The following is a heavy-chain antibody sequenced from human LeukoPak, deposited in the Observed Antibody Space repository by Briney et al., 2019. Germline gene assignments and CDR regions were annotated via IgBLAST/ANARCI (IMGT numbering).Heavy chain of an antibody. D-gene: IGHD1-26*01. J-gene: IGHJ4*02. Sequence: SETLSLTCTVSGGSISSYYWSWIRQPPGKGLEWIGYIYYSGSTNYNPSLKSRVTMSVDTSKNQFSLKLSSVTAADTAVYYCARQEGGIVGPYWGQGTLVTVPS. CDR3: ARQEGGIVGPY. V-gene: IGHV4-59*08. CDR1: GGSISSYY. CDR2: IYYSGST.